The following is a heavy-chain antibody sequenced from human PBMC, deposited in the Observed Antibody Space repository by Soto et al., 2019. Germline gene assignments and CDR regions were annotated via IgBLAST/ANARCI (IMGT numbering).Heavy chain of an antibody. V-gene: IGHV5-51*01. D-gene: IGHD3-22*01. CDR1: GYSFTSYW. CDR3: ARRRNGSSGSLGVFDI. Sequence: GESLKISCKGSGYSFTSYWIGWVRQMPGKGLEWMGIIYPGDSDTRYSPSFQGQVTISADKSISTAYLQWSSLKASDTAMYYCARRRNGSSGSLGVFDIWGQGTMVTVSS. J-gene: IGHJ3*02. CDR2: IYPGDSDT.